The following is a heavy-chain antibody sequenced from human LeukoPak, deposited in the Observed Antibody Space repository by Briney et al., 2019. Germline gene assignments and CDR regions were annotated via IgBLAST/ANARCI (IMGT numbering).Heavy chain of an antibody. J-gene: IGHJ4*02. D-gene: IGHD2-2*02. CDR1: GYTFTSYG. V-gene: IGHV1-18*01. Sequence: VASVKVSCKASGYTFTSYGISWVRQAPGQGLEWMAWISAYNGNTKYAQKFQDRITITTDASTTTAYMEMTSLRSDDTAVYYCAREIPTGFDYWGQGTLVTVSS. CDR3: AREIPTGFDY. CDR2: ISAYNGNT.